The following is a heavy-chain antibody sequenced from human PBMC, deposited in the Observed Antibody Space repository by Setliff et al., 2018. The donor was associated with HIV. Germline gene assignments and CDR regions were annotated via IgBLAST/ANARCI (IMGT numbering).Heavy chain of an antibody. CDR1: GGTFSSYA. CDR3: AASHTIVREFIVGVYFDF. V-gene: IGHV1-69*06. CDR2: TILLFGTP. D-gene: IGHD3-10*01. J-gene: IGHJ4*02. Sequence: SVKVSCKASGGTFSSYAISWVRQAPGQGLEWMGGTILLFGTPNYAQKFQGRVTMTEDISTDTFYMDLSSLKSEDTAVYYCAASHTIVREFIVGVYFDFWGQGTLVTVSS.